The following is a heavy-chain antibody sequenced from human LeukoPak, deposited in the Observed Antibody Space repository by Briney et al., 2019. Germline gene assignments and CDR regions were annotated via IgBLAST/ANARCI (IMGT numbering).Heavy chain of an antibody. Sequence: GGSLRLSCAASGFTFSSYAMSWVRQAPGKGLEWVSAISGSGGSTYYADSVKGRFTISRDNSKDTLYLQMNSLRAEDTAVYYCAKAGNQWLVRFDYWGQGTLVTVSS. J-gene: IGHJ4*02. CDR3: AKAGNQWLVRFDY. CDR2: ISGSGGST. CDR1: GFTFSSYA. D-gene: IGHD6-19*01. V-gene: IGHV3-23*01.